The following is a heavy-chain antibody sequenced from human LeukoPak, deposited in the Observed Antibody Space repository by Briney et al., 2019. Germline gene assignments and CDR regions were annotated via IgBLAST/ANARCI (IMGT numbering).Heavy chain of an antibody. CDR1: GYSISSGYY. CDR3: ARRRKVAATGDAFDV. V-gene: IGHV4-38-2*02. Sequence: PSENLSLTCTVSGYSISSGYYWGWIRQPPGKGLEWIGSIYHSGSTYYNPSLKSRVTISVDTSKTHFSLKLNSVTAADTAVYYCARRRKVAATGDAFDVWGQGTVVTVSS. J-gene: IGHJ3*01. D-gene: IGHD5-12*01. CDR2: IYHSGST.